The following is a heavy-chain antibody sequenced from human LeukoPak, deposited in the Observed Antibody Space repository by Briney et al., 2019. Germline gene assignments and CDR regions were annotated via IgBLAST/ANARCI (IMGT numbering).Heavy chain of an antibody. CDR1: GFTFSRYT. V-gene: IGHV3-21*01. CDR2: ISSSSSYI. CDR3: ARGGVYSSGWYVDY. D-gene: IGHD6-19*01. J-gene: IGHJ4*02. Sequence: GGSLRLSCAASGFTFSRYTMIWVRQAPGKGLEWVSSISSSSSYIYYADSVKGRFTISRDNAKNSLYLQMNSLRAEDTAVYYCARGGVYSSGWYVDYWGQGTLVTVSP.